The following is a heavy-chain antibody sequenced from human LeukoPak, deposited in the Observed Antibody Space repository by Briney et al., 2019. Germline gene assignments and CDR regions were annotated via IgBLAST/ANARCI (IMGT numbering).Heavy chain of an antibody. CDR3: ARGRRAPACSGDCYSDY. CDR1: GGSFSGYY. J-gene: IGHJ4*02. V-gene: IGHV4-34*01. D-gene: IGHD2-21*02. CDR2: INHSGST. Sequence: SETLSLTCVVYGGSFSGYYWSWIRQPPGKGLEWIGEINHSGSTKYNPSLKSRVTISIDTSKNQFSLNLSSVTAADTAVYYCARGRRAPACSGDCYSDYWGQGTLVTVSS.